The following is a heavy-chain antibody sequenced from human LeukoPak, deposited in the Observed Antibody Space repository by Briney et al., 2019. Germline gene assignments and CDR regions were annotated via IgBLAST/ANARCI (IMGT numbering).Heavy chain of an antibody. J-gene: IGHJ5*02. V-gene: IGHV3-23*01. Sequence: PGGSLRLSCAASGFTFSNYAMSWVRQAPGKGLQWVSTVGGSGDNTYYADSVRGRFSISRDNSKNTLYLQMNSLRAKDTAFYYCAKTSSGSNPTWGQGTLVTVSS. CDR3: AKTSSGSNPT. D-gene: IGHD1-26*01. CDR2: VGGSGDNT. CDR1: GFTFSNYA.